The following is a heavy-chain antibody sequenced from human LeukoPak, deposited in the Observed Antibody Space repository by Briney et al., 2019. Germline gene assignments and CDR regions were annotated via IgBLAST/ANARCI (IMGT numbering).Heavy chain of an antibody. CDR2: IYTSGST. CDR3: ARDERTYYYDSSGYYTVGWYFDL. Sequence: SETLSLTCTVSGYSISSGYYWGWIRQPAGKGLEWVGRIYTSGSTNYNPSLKSRVTISVDTSKNQFSLKLSSVTAADTAVYYCARDERTYYYDSSGYYTVGWYFDLWGRGTLVTVSS. V-gene: IGHV4-61*02. D-gene: IGHD3-22*01. J-gene: IGHJ2*01. CDR1: GYSISSGYY.